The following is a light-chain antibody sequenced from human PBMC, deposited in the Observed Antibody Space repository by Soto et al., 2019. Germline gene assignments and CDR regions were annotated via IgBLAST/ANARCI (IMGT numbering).Light chain of an antibody. CDR1: PSISTY. CDR2: AAS. Sequence: DIQMTQSPSSLSASVGDRVTITGRASPSISTYLNWYHQKPGKAPKLLIYAASSLQSGVPSRFSGSGSGTDFALTISSLQPEDFATYYCQQTYNTPWTFGQGTKVDI. V-gene: IGKV1-39*01. CDR3: QQTYNTPWT. J-gene: IGKJ1*01.